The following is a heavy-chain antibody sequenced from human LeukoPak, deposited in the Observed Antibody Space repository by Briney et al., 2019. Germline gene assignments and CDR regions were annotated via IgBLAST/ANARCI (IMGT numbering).Heavy chain of an antibody. CDR1: GASISSYY. J-gene: IGHJ4*02. CDR3: ARGGLYSSGWYVGY. CDR2: INHSGST. V-gene: IGHV4-34*01. Sequence: PSETLSLTCTVSGASISSYYWSWIRQSPGKGLEWIAEINHSGSTNYNPSLKSRVTISADTSKNQFSLKLSSVTAADTAVYYCARGGLYSSGWYVGYWGQGTLVTVSS. D-gene: IGHD6-19*01.